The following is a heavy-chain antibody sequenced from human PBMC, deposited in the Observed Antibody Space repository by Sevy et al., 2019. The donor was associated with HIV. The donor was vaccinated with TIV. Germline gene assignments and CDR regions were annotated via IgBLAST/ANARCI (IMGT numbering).Heavy chain of an antibody. D-gene: IGHD2-2*02. CDR2: INPNSGGT. V-gene: IGHV1-2*02. CDR1: GYTFTGYY. CDR3: AGGGYWSSTSCYMGGYYYYYGMDV. Sequence: ASVKVSCKASGYTFTGYYMHWVRQAPGQGLEWMGWINPNSGGTNYAQKFQGRVTMTRDTSISTAYMELSRLRSDDTAVYYCAGGGYWSSTSCYMGGYYYYYGMDVWGQGTTVTVSS. J-gene: IGHJ6*02.